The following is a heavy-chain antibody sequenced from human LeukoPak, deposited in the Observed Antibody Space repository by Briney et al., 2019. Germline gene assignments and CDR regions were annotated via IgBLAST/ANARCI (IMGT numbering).Heavy chain of an antibody. V-gene: IGHV1-69*04. J-gene: IGHJ6*02. CDR1: GGTFSSYA. Sequence: AVKDTCKACGGTFSSYAISRLRQAPRHGLEWMGRIIPSLGIANYAQKFQGRVTITADKSTSTAYMELSSLRSEDTAVYYCARDVVPAAMYYYYYGMDVWGQGTTVTVSS. D-gene: IGHD2-2*01. CDR3: ARDVVPAAMYYYYYGMDV. CDR2: IIPSLGIA.